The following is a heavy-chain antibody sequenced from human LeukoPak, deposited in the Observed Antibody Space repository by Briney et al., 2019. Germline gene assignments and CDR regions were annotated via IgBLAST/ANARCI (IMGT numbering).Heavy chain of an antibody. D-gene: IGHD3-10*01. Sequence: SETLSLTCTVSGGSISSYYWSWIRQPPGKGLEWIGEINHSGSTNYNPSLKSRVTISVDTSKNQFSLKLSSVTAADTAVYYCARAPIYFTMVRGVIQKNNWFDPWGQGTLVTVSS. V-gene: IGHV4-34*01. CDR1: GGSISSYY. CDR3: ARAPIYFTMVRGVIQKNNWFDP. CDR2: INHSGST. J-gene: IGHJ5*02.